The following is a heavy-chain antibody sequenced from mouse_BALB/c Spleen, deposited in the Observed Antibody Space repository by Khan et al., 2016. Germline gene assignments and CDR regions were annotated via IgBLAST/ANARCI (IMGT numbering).Heavy chain of an antibody. CDR1: GFSLTDYG. D-gene: IGHD1-2*01. Sequence: VQLQESGPGLVAPSQSLSITCTVSGFSLTDYGVSWIRQPPGKGLEWLGVMWGGGSTYYNSALKSRLSISKDNSKRQVFLKMNNLQTDDTAMYYCAKHNCGSLAMDYWGQGTSGTVSS. V-gene: IGHV2-6-5*01. CDR2: MWGGGST. CDR3: AKHNCGSLAMDY. J-gene: IGHJ4*01.